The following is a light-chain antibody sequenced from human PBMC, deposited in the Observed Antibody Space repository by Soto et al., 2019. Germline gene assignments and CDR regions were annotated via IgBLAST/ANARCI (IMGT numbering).Light chain of an antibody. CDR3: GTWDSGLNAYV. Sequence: QSVLTQPPSVSAAPGQKVTISCSGSSSNIGNNYVSWYQQLPRTAPKLLIYDDNKRPSGIPDRFSGSKSGTSATLGITGLQTGDEADYYCGTWDSGLNAYVFGTGTKLTVL. CDR2: DDN. V-gene: IGLV1-51*01. CDR1: SSNIGNNY. J-gene: IGLJ1*01.